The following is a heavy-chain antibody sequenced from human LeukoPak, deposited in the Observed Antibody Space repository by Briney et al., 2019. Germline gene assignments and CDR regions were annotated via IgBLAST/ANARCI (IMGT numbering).Heavy chain of an antibody. V-gene: IGHV1-18*04. Sequence: ASVKDALMSSGYTFTSYYIRGVRQAPGQGLEWMGWISGYNGYTHYAHNLQGRVTMTTDTSMSTAYMELRSLRSDDTAVYYCARIAARYTSCYYPNLFDPWGRGTLATVSS. CDR3: ARIAARYTSCYYPNLFDP. CDR2: ISGYNGYT. CDR1: GYTFTSYY. J-gene: IGHJ5*02. D-gene: IGHD3-16*02.